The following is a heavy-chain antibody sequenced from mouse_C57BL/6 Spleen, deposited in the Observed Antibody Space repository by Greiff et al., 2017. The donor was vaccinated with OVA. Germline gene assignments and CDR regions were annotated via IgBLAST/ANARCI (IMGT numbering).Heavy chain of an antibody. V-gene: IGHV3-1*01. J-gene: IGHJ1*03. CDR3: AREGAYYAGGGYFDV. D-gene: IGHD2-10*01. CDR1: GYSITSGYD. Sequence: EVKLVESGPGMVKPSQSLSLTCTVTGYSITSGYDWHWIRHFPGNKLEWMGYISYSGSTNYNPSLKSRISITHDTSKNHFFLKLNSVTTEDTATYYCAREGAYYAGGGYFDVWGTGTTVTVSS. CDR2: ISYSGST.